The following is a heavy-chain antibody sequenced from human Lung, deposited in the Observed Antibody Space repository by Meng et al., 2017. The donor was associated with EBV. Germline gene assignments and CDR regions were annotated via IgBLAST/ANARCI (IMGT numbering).Heavy chain of an antibody. V-gene: IGHV2-5*02. CDR2: IYWDDDK. Sequence: QIPLKYLRPTLVKPTQTLTLTCTFSAFSLSTRGVGVGWIRQPPGKALEWLALIYWDDDKRYSPSLKSRLTITKDTSKNQVVLTMTNMDPVDAATYYCAHIIVARPFDYWGQGTLVTVSS. D-gene: IGHD6-6*01. CDR1: AFSLSTRGVG. CDR3: AHIIVARPFDY. J-gene: IGHJ4*02.